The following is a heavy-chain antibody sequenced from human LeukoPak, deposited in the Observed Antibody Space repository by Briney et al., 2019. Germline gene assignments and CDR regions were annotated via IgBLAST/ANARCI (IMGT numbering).Heavy chain of an antibody. CDR1: GYSFTSYW. J-gene: IGHJ4*02. Sequence: GESLKISCKGSGYSFTSYWIGWVRQMPGKGLEWMGIIYPGDSDTRYSPSFQGQVTISADKSISTAYLQWSSLKASDTAMYYCARHRRLYDSSGYYYVSDYWGQGTLVTVSS. V-gene: IGHV5-51*01. D-gene: IGHD3-22*01. CDR3: ARHRRLYDSSGYYYVSDY. CDR2: IYPGDSDT.